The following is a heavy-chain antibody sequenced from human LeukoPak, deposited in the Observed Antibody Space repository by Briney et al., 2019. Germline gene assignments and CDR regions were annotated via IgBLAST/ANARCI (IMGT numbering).Heavy chain of an antibody. J-gene: IGHJ4*02. CDR1: GFTFSSYG. CDR3: AKQGSSSWSALDY. V-gene: IGHV3-30*02. CDR2: IRYDGSNK. D-gene: IGHD6-13*01. Sequence: GGSLRLSCAASGFTFSSYGMHWVRQAPGKGLEWVAFIRYDGSNKYYADSVKGRFTNSRDNSKNTLYLQMNSLRAEDTAVYYCAKQGSSSWSALDYWGQGTLVTVSS.